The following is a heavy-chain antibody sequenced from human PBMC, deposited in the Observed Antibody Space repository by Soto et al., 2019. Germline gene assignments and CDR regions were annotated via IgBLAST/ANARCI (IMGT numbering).Heavy chain of an antibody. CDR2: IGGSDNRT. V-gene: IGHV3-23*01. J-gene: IGHJ6*02. CDR3: APMGV. CDR1: GFTFSSYA. Sequence: EVQLLESGGGLVQPGGSLRLSCAASGFTFSSYAMSWVRQAPGKGLEWVSAIGGSDNRTYYADSVKGRFTISRDNSKNTLYLQMSGLRADDTAVYYCAPMGVWGQGTTVTVSS.